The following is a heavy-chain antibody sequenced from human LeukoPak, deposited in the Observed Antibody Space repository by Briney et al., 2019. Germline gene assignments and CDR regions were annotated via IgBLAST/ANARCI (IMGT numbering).Heavy chain of an antibody. D-gene: IGHD3-22*01. V-gene: IGHV1-2*02. CDR3: ARATGGYYDYFDN. CDR2: INPNSGGT. CDR1: GYTFTGHY. Sequence: GASVKVSCKASGYTFTGHYMHWVRQAPGQGLEWMGWINPNSGGTNYVQKFQGRITMTRDTSISTAYMELRRLRSDDTAVYYCARATGGYYDYFDNWGQGTLVTVSS. J-gene: IGHJ4*02.